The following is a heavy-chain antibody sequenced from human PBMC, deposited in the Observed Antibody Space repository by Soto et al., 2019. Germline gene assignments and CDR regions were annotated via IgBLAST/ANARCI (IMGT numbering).Heavy chain of an antibody. CDR3: AREGRGKKAGYNGLVSLGY. V-gene: IGHV1-69*06. CDR1: GGTFSSYV. D-gene: IGHD2-2*02. Sequence: SVKVSCKASGGTFSSYVISWVRQAPGHGLEWLGRIIPIFNSTKYAQSFQGRVTITADKSTSTASLELSSLRSDDTAVYYCAREGRGKKAGYNGLVSLGYWGQGTLVTVSS. CDR2: IIPIFNST. J-gene: IGHJ4*02.